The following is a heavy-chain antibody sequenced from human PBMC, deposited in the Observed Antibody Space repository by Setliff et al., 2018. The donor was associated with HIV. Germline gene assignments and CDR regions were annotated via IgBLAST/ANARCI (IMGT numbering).Heavy chain of an antibody. Sequence: ASVKVSCKASGYTFTSYAIHWVRQAPGQRLEWMGWINAGNGNTKYSQEFQGRVTITRDTSASTAYMELSSLKSEDMAVYYCARGATYYNFWTAPPPFDYWGQGTPVTVSS. CDR1: GYTFTSYA. D-gene: IGHD3-3*01. CDR3: ARGATYYNFWTAPPPFDY. V-gene: IGHV1-3*03. CDR2: INAGNGNT. J-gene: IGHJ4*02.